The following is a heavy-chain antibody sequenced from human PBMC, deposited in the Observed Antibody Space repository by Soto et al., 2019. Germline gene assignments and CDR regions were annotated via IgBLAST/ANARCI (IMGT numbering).Heavy chain of an antibody. Sequence: PSETLSLTCAVYGESFSQYYWHWIRQSPGKGLEWIGEVNHRGDTKYNPSLKSRVIISTDRSKNQFSLRLTSVTATDTAVYYCARLGMGFDWPRNAFDVWGQGTKVTGSS. CDR2: VNHRGDT. CDR3: ARLGMGFDWPRNAFDV. J-gene: IGHJ3*01. D-gene: IGHD3-9*01. V-gene: IGHV4-34*01. CDR1: GESFSQYY.